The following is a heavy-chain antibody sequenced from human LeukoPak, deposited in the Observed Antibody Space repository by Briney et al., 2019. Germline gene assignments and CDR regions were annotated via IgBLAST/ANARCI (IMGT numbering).Heavy chain of an antibody. CDR2: ISYDGSNK. CDR3: ARDGDYDILTGYPRWFDP. D-gene: IGHD3-9*01. J-gene: IGHJ5*02. Sequence: GGSLRLSCAASGFTFSSYAMHWVRQAPGKGLEWVAVISYDGSNKYYADSVKGRFTISRDNSKNTLYLQMNSLRAEDTAVYYCARDGDYDILTGYPRWFDPWGQGTLVTVSS. CDR1: GFTFSSYA. V-gene: IGHV3-30-3*01.